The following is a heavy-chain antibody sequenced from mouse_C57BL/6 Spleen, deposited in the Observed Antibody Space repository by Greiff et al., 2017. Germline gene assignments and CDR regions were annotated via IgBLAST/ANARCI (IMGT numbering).Heavy chain of an antibody. D-gene: IGHD4-1*01. CDR2: LSDGGSYT. Sequence: EVPGVESGGGLVQPGGSLKLSCAASGFPFSSSAMSWVRQTTDKRLEWVATLSDGGSYTYYPDNVMGRFTISRYNAKNNPYLRMIHLKSEDTSMYYWSRDLTGTGPFDDWGQGTTLTVSS. J-gene: IGHJ2*01. CDR1: GFPFSSSA. CDR3: SRDLTGTGPFDD. V-gene: IGHV5-4*01.